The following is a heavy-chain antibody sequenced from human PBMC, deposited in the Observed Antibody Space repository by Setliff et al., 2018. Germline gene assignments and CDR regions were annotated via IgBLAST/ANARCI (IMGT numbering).Heavy chain of an antibody. J-gene: IGHJ6*01. CDR1: GFTFSDYY. Sequence: PGGSLRLSCAASGFTFSDYYMNWIRQAPGKGLEWVSYISRGGNTIYYADSVKGRFTISRDNAKNSLYLQMNSLRAEDTAVYYCARDFGSHYNRYSQSTPAPSLGAGGSSPSSNYY. CDR3: ARDFGSHYNRYSQSTPAPSLGAGGSSPSSNYY. CDR2: ISRGGNTI. D-gene: IGHD3-22*01. V-gene: IGHV3-11*04.